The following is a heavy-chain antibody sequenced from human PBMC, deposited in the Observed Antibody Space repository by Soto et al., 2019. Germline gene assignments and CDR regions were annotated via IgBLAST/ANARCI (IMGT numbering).Heavy chain of an antibody. V-gene: IGHV4-30-2*01. D-gene: IGHD5-18*01. J-gene: IGHJ4*02. CDR3: ARGRYSYGFDS. Sequence: SETLSLTCAVSGGSISRGGYSWSWIRQPPGKGLEWIGYIYHSGSTYYNPSLKSRVTISVDRSKNQFSLKLSSVTAADTAVYFCARGRYSYGFDSWGQGNLVTVSS. CDR2: IYHSGST. CDR1: GGSISRGGYS.